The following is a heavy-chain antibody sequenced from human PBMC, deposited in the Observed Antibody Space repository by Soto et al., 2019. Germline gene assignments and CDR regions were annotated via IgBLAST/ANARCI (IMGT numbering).Heavy chain of an antibody. D-gene: IGHD3-3*01. J-gene: IGHJ6*02. Sequence: SETLSLTCTVSGGSISSYYWSWIRQPAGKGLEWIGRIYTSGSTNYNPCLKSRVTMSVDTSKNPFSLKLSSVTAADTAVYYCARGSRFLEWLPPDYYYGMDVWGQGTTVTVSS. CDR2: IYTSGST. V-gene: IGHV4-4*07. CDR1: GGSISSYY. CDR3: ARGSRFLEWLPPDYYYGMDV.